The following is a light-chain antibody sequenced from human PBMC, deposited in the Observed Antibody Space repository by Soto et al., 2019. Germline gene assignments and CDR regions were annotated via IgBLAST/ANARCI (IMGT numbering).Light chain of an antibody. J-gene: IGKJ4*01. Sequence: DLQMTQSPSSLSASVGDRVTITCRASQSISSYLNWYQQKPGKAPKLLIYAASSLQSGVPSRFSGSGSGTDFTLTISSLQPEGFASYDCQQSYSSPVTVGGGTKVEIK. V-gene: IGKV1-39*01. CDR3: QQSYSSPVT. CDR1: QSISSY. CDR2: AAS.